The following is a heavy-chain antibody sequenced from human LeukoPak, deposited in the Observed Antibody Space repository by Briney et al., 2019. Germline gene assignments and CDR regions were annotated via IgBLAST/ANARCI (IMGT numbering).Heavy chain of an antibody. CDR1: GYTFTSYG. CDR3: ARVIWYSSGWPDAFDI. CDR2: ISAYNGNP. Sequence: GASVKVSCKASGYTFTSYGISWVRQAPGQGLEWMGWISAYNGNPNYAQKLQGRVTMTTDTSTSTAYMELRSLRSDDTAVYYCARVIWYSSGWPDAFDIWGQGTMVTVSS. J-gene: IGHJ3*02. V-gene: IGHV1-18*01. D-gene: IGHD6-19*01.